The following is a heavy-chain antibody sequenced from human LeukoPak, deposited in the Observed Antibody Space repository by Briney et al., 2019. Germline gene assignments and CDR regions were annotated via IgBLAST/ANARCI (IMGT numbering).Heavy chain of an antibody. CDR2: ISSSSSTI. D-gene: IGHD1-26*01. Sequence: PGGSLRLSCAASGFTFSSYSMNWVRQAPGKGLEWVSYISSSSSTIHYADSVKGRFTISRDNAKNSLYLQMNSLRAEDTAVYYCAGEVGVKHYWGQGTLVTVSS. V-gene: IGHV3-48*04. CDR1: GFTFSSYS. CDR3: AGEVGVKHY. J-gene: IGHJ4*02.